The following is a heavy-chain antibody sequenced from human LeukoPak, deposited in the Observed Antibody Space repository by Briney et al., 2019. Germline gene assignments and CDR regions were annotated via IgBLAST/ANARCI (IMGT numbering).Heavy chain of an antibody. CDR1: GCSISSSSYY. CDR3: ARVWTDSGSYYDDRGAFDY. CDR2: IYYSEST. V-gene: IGHV4-39*07. Sequence: PSETLSLTCTVSGCSISSSSYYWGWIRQPPGKGLEWIGSIYYSESTYDNPSLKSRVTISVDTSKNQISLNLSSVTAADTAMYYCARVWTDSGSYYDDRGAFDYWGQGTLVTVSS. J-gene: IGHJ4*02. D-gene: IGHD1-26*01.